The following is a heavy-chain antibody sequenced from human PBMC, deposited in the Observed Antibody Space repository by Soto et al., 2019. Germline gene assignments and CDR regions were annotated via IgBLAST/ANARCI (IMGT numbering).Heavy chain of an antibody. J-gene: IGHJ4*02. D-gene: IGHD6-13*01. Sequence: ASVKVSCKVSGYTLTELSMHWVRQALGKGLEWMGGFDPEDGETIYAQKFQGRVTMTEDTSTDTAYMELSSLRSEDTAVYYCARTLPAAGTFYFDYWGQGTLVTVSS. CDR1: GYTLTELS. V-gene: IGHV1-24*01. CDR3: ARTLPAAGTFYFDY. CDR2: FDPEDGET.